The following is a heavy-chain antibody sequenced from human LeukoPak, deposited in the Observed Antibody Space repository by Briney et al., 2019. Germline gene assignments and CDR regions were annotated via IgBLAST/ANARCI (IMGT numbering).Heavy chain of an antibody. D-gene: IGHD2-2*01. V-gene: IGHV1-2*02. CDR2: INPNSGGT. J-gene: IGHJ6*02. CDR1: GYIFMDFY. CDR3: ARVGCSSTSCFLYYYYGMDV. Sequence: GASVKVSCKASGYIFMDFYIHWVRQAPGQGLEWMGWINPNSGGTNYAQKFQGRVTMTRDTSISTAYMELSRLRSDDTAVYYCARVGCSSTSCFLYYYYGMDVWGQGTTVTVSS.